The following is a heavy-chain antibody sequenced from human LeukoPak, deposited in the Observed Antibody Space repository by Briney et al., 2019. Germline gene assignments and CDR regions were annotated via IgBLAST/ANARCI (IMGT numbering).Heavy chain of an antibody. V-gene: IGHV3-7*01. Sequence: PGGPLRLSCAASGFTFSSYWMSWVRQAPGKGLKWVANIKQDGSEKYYVDSVKGRFTISRDNAKNSLYLQMNSLRAEDTAVYYCARGAYYDFWSGYYRDEYFQHWGQGTLVTVSS. CDR2: IKQDGSEK. CDR1: GFTFSSYW. J-gene: IGHJ1*01. D-gene: IGHD3-3*01. CDR3: ARGAYYDFWSGYYRDEYFQH.